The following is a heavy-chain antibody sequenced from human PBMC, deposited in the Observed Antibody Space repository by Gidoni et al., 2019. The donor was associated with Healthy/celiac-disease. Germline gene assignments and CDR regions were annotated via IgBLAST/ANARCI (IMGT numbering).Heavy chain of an antibody. D-gene: IGHD6-19*01. CDR1: GVTFSSYA. CDR2: ISGSVVST. Sequence: EVQRLESGGGLVQHGGALRLSGAASGVTFSSYAMSWVRQAPGKGLEWVSAISGSVVSTYYADSVKGLFTISSDNSKNTLYLQMNSLRAEDTAVYYCAKDRNMWLVDYWGQGTLVTVSS. V-gene: IGHV3-23*01. J-gene: IGHJ4*02. CDR3: AKDRNMWLVDY.